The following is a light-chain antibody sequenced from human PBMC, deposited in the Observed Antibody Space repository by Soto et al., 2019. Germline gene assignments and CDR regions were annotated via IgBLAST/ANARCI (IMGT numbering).Light chain of an antibody. CDR2: AAS. CDR3: QQLNSYPHT. CDR1: QGISSY. J-gene: IGKJ4*01. Sequence: IQLTQSPSSLSASVGDRVTITCRASQGISSYLAWYQQKPGKAPKLLIYAASTLQSGVPSRFSGSGSGTDFTLTISSLKPEDFATDYCQQLNSYPHTFGGGTKVEIK. V-gene: IGKV1-9*01.